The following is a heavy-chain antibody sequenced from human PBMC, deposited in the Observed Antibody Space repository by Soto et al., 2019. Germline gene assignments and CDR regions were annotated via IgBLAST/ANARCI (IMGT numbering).Heavy chain of an antibody. Sequence: ASVKVSCKASGYSFTSYEIYWVRQAPGQRLECMGNINSGIGHTKASQKCQDRVTISSDTSASTGYMELSSLRSEDTGVYFCARGVENIVVVLDVFGYYGMDVWGQGTTVTVSS. V-gene: IGHV1-3*01. CDR3: ARGVENIVVVLDVFGYYGMDV. CDR1: GYSFTSYE. CDR2: INSGIGHT. J-gene: IGHJ6*02. D-gene: IGHD2-2*01.